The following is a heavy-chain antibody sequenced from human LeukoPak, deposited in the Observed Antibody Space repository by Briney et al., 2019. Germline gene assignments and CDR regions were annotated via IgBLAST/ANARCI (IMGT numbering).Heavy chain of an antibody. Sequence: GGSLRLSCAASGFTFSSYGMSWVRQAPGKGLEWVSGISGSGGTIYYADSVKGRFTISRDNAKNSLFLQMNSLRAEDTAVYYCARVLRYCSGGNCYSGGLGYMDVWGKGTTVTISS. J-gene: IGHJ6*03. D-gene: IGHD2-15*01. CDR3: ARVLRYCSGGNCYSGGLGYMDV. CDR2: ISGSGGTI. CDR1: GFTFSSYG. V-gene: IGHV3-23*01.